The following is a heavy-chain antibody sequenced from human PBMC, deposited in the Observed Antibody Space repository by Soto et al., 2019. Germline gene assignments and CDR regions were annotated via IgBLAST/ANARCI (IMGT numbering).Heavy chain of an antibody. CDR3: AGVEYSGYDPFDY. D-gene: IGHD5-12*01. V-gene: IGHV1-46*03. CDR1: GYTFTSSY. CDR2: INPSGGNT. Sequence: EASVKVSCKASGYTFTSSYMHWVRQAPGQGLEWMGIINPSGGNTTYAQKLQGRVTMTRDTSTSTVYMELSSLRSEDTAVYYCAGVEYSGYDPFDYWGQGTLVTVSS. J-gene: IGHJ4*02.